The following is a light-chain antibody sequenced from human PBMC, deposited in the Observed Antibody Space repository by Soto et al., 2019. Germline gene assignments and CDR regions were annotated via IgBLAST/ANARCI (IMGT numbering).Light chain of an antibody. CDR1: QSISSW. V-gene: IGKV1-5*01. CDR2: DAS. CDR3: QQYNSYSTWT. J-gene: IGKJ1*01. Sequence: DRQITPSSSTPSASVGDKDTITCRASQSISSWLAWYQQKPGEAPKLLIYDASSLESGVPSRFSGSGSGTEFTLTISSLQPDDFATYYCQQYNSYSTWTFGQGTKV.